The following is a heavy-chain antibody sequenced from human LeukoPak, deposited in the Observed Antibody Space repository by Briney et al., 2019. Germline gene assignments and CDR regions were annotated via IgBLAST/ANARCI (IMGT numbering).Heavy chain of an antibody. J-gene: IGHJ3*02. Sequence: GGSLRLSCAASRFTFSSYSMNWVRQAPGRGLEWVSSITSSSTYIYYADSVKGRFTISRDNAKNSLYLQMNSLRAEDTAVYYCANPVGYGDAFDIWGQGTMVTVSS. D-gene: IGHD5-12*01. CDR2: ITSSSTYI. CDR1: RFTFSSYS. V-gene: IGHV3-21*04. CDR3: ANPVGYGDAFDI.